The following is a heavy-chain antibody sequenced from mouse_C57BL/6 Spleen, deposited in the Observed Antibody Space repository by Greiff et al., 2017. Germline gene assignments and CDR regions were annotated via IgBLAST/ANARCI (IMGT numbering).Heavy chain of an antibody. CDR2: IYPSDSET. CDR3: ARDGYYVGGNYFDY. V-gene: IGHV1-61*01. D-gene: IGHD2-3*01. J-gene: IGHJ2*01. CDR1: GYTLTSYW. Sequence: QVQLQQPGAELVRPGSSVKLSCKASGYTLTSYWMDWVKQRPGQGLEWIGNIYPSDSETHYNQKFKDKATLTVDKSSSTAYMQLSSLTSEDSAVYYCARDGYYVGGNYFDYWGQGTTLTVSS.